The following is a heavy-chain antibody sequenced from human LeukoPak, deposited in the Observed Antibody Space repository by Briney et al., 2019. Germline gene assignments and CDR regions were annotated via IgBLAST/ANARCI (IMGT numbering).Heavy chain of an antibody. CDR2: ISYDGTNK. D-gene: IGHD2-2*01. CDR1: GFTFSSYT. V-gene: IGHV3-30-3*01. CDR3: ARGGGYCGYTNCYGIDY. J-gene: IGHJ4*02. Sequence: PGGSLRLSCAASGFTFSSYTMHWVRQAPGKGLEWVAVISYDGTNKYYADSVKGRFTISRDNSKNTLYLQMNSLRAEDTAVYYCARGGGYCGYTNCYGIDYWGQGTLVTVSS.